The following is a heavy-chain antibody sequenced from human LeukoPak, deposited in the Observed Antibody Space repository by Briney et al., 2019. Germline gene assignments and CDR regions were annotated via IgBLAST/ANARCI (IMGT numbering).Heavy chain of an antibody. CDR2: MNPNSGNT. Sequence: GASVKVSCKASGYTFTSYDINWVRQATGQGLEWMGWMNPNSGNTGYAQKFQGRATMTRNTSISTAYMELSSLRSEDTAVYYCAIIAAARYGLDYWGQGTLVTVSS. CDR1: GYTFTSYD. J-gene: IGHJ4*02. D-gene: IGHD6-13*01. V-gene: IGHV1-8*01. CDR3: AIIAAARYGLDY.